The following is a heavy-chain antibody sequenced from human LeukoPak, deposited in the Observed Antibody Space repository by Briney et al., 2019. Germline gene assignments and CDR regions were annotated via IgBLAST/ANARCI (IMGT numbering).Heavy chain of an antibody. Sequence: SETLSLTCAVYGGSFSGYYWSWIRQPPGKGLEWIGEINHSGSTNYNPSLKSRVTISVDTSKNQFSLKLTSVTAADTAVYYCARARRDGYNYLDSWGQGTLVTVSS. CDR2: INHSGST. D-gene: IGHD5-24*01. CDR1: GGSFSGYY. J-gene: IGHJ4*02. CDR3: ARARRDGYNYLDS. V-gene: IGHV4-34*09.